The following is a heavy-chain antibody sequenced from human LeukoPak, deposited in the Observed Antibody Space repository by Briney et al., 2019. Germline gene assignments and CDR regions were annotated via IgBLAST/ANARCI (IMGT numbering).Heavy chain of an antibody. CDR2: ISGSGGST. CDR1: GFTFSSHA. V-gene: IGHV3-23*01. J-gene: IGHJ6*02. D-gene: IGHD3-10*01. CDR3: AKSITTAYYYGMDV. Sequence: GGSLRLFCAASGFTFSSHAMIGVRQAPGKGLEWVSAISGSGGSTYYADSVKGRFTISRDNSKNTLYLQMNSLRAEDTAVYYCAKSITTAYYYGMDVWGQGTTVSVSS.